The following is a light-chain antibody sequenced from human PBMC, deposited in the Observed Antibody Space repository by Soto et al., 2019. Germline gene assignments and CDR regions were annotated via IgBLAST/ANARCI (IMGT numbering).Light chain of an antibody. V-gene: IGKV3-15*01. Sequence: EIVLTQSPGTLSLSPGERATLSCRASQSVRSNLAWYQQKPGQAPRLLIYGASSRATGIPARFSGSGSGTEFTPTISSLQSEDFAVYYCQQYNNWPPYTFGQGTKVDIK. CDR1: QSVRSN. J-gene: IGKJ2*01. CDR2: GAS. CDR3: QQYNNWPPYT.